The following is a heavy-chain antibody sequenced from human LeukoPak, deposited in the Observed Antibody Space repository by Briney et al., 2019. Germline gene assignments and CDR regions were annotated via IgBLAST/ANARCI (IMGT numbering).Heavy chain of an antibody. D-gene: IGHD3-10*01. CDR1: GFTFDDYA. CDR2: ISWNSGSI. CDR3: AKDIGYYGSGSYYNLLGMDV. V-gene: IGHV3-9*01. J-gene: IGHJ6*02. Sequence: PGGSLRLSCAASGFTFDDYAMHWVRQAPGKGLGWVSGISWNSGSIGYADSVKGRFTISRDNAKNSLYLQMNSLRAEDTALYYCAKDIGYYGSGSYYNLLGMDVWGQGTTVTVSS.